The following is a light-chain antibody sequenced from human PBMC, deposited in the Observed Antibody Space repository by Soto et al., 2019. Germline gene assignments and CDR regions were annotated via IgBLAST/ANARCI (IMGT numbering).Light chain of an antibody. CDR2: EAS. Sequence: DMQMTQSPSSLSTSVGERVTITCQASQDISNALNWYQQKPGKAPNLLIYEASKLQTVVPSRFSGGGSGTHFTFSISNLQPEDIATYYCQHYDSLPRYTFGLGTKLAIK. CDR1: QDISNA. J-gene: IGKJ2*01. CDR3: QHYDSLPRYT. V-gene: IGKV1-33*01.